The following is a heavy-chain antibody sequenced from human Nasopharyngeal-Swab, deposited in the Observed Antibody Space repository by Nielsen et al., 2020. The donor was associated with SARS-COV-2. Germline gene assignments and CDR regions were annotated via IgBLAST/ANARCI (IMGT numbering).Heavy chain of an antibody. V-gene: IGHV3-73*01. CDR2: IGDKDHNYAT. Sequence: GESLKISCAASGFIFSASAMHWVRQAPGKGLDWLGRIGDKDHNYATTYGASVKGRFTISRDDSKNTAFLQMDSLKTEDTALYYCTTDFYFDYWGQGTLVTVSS. CDR3: TTDFYFDY. J-gene: IGHJ4*02. CDR1: GFIFSASA.